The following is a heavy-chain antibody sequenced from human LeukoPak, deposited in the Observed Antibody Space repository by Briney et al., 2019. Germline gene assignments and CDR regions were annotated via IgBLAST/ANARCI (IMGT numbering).Heavy chain of an antibody. CDR3: ARGGRTDSGSYPYGMDV. Sequence: PGGSLRLSCAASGFSVSRNYLSWVRQAPGKGLEWVSVIYGGATTDYADSVKGRFTISTDSSKNTLYLQMNSLRDEDTSVYYCARGGRTDSGSYPYGMDVWGQGAKVTVSS. J-gene: IGHJ6*02. CDR1: GFSVSRNY. V-gene: IGHV3-66*01. CDR2: IYGGATT. D-gene: IGHD3-10*01.